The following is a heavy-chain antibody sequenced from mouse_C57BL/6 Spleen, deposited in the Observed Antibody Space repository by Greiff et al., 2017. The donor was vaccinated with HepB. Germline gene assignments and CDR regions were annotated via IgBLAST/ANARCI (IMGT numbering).Heavy chain of an antibody. CDR1: GYTFTSYW. CDR3: TSNWDVWYYFDY. V-gene: IGHV1-5*01. Sequence: VQLKQSGTVLARPGASVKMSCKTSGYTFTSYWMHWVKQRPGQGLEWIGAIYPGNSDTSYNQKFKGKAKLTAVTSASTAFMELSSLTNEDSAVYYCTSNWDVWYYFDYWGQGTTLTVSS. CDR2: IYPGNSDT. J-gene: IGHJ2*01. D-gene: IGHD4-1*01.